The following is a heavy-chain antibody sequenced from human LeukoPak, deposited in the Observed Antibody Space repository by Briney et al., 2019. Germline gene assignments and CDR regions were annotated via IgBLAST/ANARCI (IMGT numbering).Heavy chain of an antibody. CDR2: IRYDGSNK. Sequence: GGSLRLSCAASGFTFSSYGMHWVRQAPGKGLEWVAFIRYDGSNKYYADSVKGRFTISRDNSKNTLYLQMNSLRAEDTAVYYCARDKPPRSGYDSSGILQHWGQGTLVTVSS. CDR1: GFTFSSYG. V-gene: IGHV3-30*02. D-gene: IGHD3-22*01. CDR3: ARDKPPRSGYDSSGILQH. J-gene: IGHJ1*01.